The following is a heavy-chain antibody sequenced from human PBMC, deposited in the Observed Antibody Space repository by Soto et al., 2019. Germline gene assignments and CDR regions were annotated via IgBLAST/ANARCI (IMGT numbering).Heavy chain of an antibody. CDR2: IKQDESEK. V-gene: IGHV3-7*01. Sequence: EVQLVESGGGLVQPGGSLRLSCAASGFTFSSYWMTWVRQAPGKGLEWVANIKQDESEKYYLDSVKGRFTISRDNAKNSLYLQMNSLRAEDTAVYYYIWGIYPLNYWGQGTLVTVSS. CDR3: IWGIYPLNY. J-gene: IGHJ4*02. CDR1: GFTFSSYW. D-gene: IGHD3-16*02.